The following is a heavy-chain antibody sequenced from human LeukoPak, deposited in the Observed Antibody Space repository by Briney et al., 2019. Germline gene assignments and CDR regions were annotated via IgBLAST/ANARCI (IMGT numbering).Heavy chain of an antibody. CDR2: INPSGGST. CDR3: ARDQGESYYFDY. Sequence: GRSLRLSCAASGFTFSSYGMHWVRQAPGQGLEWMGIINPSGGSTSYAQKFQGRVTMTRDTSTSTVYMELSSLRSEDTAVYYCARDQGESYYFDYWGQGTLVTVSS. J-gene: IGHJ4*02. V-gene: IGHV1-46*01. CDR1: GFTFSSYG. D-gene: IGHD3-10*01.